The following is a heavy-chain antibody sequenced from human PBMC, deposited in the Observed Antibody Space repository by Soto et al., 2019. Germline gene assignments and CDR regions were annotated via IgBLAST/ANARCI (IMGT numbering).Heavy chain of an antibody. J-gene: IGHJ3*02. Sequence: HGESLKISCKGSGYSFTSYWISWVRQMPGKGLEWMGRIDPSDSYTNYSPSFQGHVTISADKSISTAYLKWSSLKASDTTKYYCASSRPILEEAFDIWGQGTMVTVSS. CDR3: ASSRPILEEAFDI. CDR1: GYSFTSYW. CDR2: IDPSDSYT. V-gene: IGHV5-10-1*01.